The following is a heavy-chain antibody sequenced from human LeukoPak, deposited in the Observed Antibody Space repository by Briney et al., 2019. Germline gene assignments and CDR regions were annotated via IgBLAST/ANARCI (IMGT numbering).Heavy chain of an antibody. Sequence: ASVKVSCKVSGYTLTELSMHWVRQAPGKGLEWMGGFDPEDGETIYAQKFQGRVTMTEDTSTDTAYMELSSLRSEDTAVYYCATIFDYGDYEGGRRFDYWGQGTLVTVSS. CDR2: FDPEDGET. CDR3: ATIFDYGDYEGGRRFDY. CDR1: GYTLTELS. J-gene: IGHJ4*02. V-gene: IGHV1-24*01. D-gene: IGHD4-17*01.